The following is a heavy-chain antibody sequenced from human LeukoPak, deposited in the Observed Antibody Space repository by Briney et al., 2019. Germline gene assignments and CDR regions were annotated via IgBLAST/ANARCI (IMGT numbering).Heavy chain of an antibody. V-gene: IGHV5-51*01. CDR2: IYPGDSDT. J-gene: IGHJ4*02. Sequence: GESLKISCKGSGYSFASYWIGWVRQMPGKGLERMGIIYPGDSDTRYSPSFQGQVTISADKSISTAYLQWSGLKASDTAMYYCARSIVLGRGSSHPPDYWGQGTLVTVSS. D-gene: IGHD1-26*01. CDR3: ARSIVLGRGSSHPPDY. CDR1: GYSFASYW.